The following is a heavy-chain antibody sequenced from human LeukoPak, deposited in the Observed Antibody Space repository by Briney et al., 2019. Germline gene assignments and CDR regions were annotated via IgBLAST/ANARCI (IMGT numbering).Heavy chain of an antibody. CDR1: GFTFSSYG. V-gene: IGHV3-33*01. CDR3: ARVTTMVRGDPFDY. J-gene: IGHJ4*02. Sequence: GRPLRLSCAASGFTFSSYGMHWVRQAPGKGLEWVAVIWYDGSNKYYADSVKGRFIISRDNSKNTLYLQMNSLRAEDTAVYYCARVTTMVRGDPFDYWGQGNLVTVSS. CDR2: IWYDGSNK. D-gene: IGHD3-10*01.